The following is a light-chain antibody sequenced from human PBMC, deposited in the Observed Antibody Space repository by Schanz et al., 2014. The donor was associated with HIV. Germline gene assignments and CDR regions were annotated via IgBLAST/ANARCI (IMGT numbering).Light chain of an antibody. CDR2: DVS. CDR3: SSYTSFGTLV. Sequence: QSALTQPASVSGSPGQSISISCTGTSGDVGSYNYVSWYQQHPGKAPKLMIYDVSNRPSGVSSRFSGSKSGNTASLTISGLQADDEAHYYCSSYTSFGTLVFGGGTQLTVL. CDR1: SGDVGSYNY. V-gene: IGLV2-14*03. J-gene: IGLJ3*02.